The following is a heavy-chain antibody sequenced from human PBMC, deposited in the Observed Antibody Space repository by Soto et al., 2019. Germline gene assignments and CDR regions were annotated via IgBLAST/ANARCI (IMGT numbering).Heavy chain of an antibody. CDR1: GYTFTSYY. V-gene: IGHV1-46*01. CDR3: AGSFGSIHNNYYDRSGYEAFDI. D-gene: IGHD3-22*01. J-gene: IGHJ3*02. Sequence: ASVKVSCKASGYTFTSYYMHWVRQAPGQGLEWMGRINPSGGSTSYAQKFQGRVTMTRDTSTSTVYMELSTMRSEATAVYYCAGSFGSIHNNYYDRSGYEAFDIWGQGTMVTVSS. CDR2: INPSGGST.